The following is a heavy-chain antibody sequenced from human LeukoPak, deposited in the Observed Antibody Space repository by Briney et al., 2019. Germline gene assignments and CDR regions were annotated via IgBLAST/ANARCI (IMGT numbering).Heavy chain of an antibody. D-gene: IGHD5-18*01. Sequence: PSETLSLTCTVSGYSISSGYYWGWIRQPPGKGLEWIGSIYHSRSTYYNPSLKSRVTISVDTSKNQFSLKLSSVTAADTAVYYCASQSRYSYDYFSYWGQGTLVTVSS. CDR3: ASQSRYSYDYFSY. CDR2: IYHSRST. CDR1: GYSISSGYY. V-gene: IGHV4-38-2*02. J-gene: IGHJ4*02.